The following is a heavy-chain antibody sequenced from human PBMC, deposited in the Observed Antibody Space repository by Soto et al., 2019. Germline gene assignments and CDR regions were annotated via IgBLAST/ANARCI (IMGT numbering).Heavy chain of an antibody. CDR1: GGTFSSYT. D-gene: IGHD3-10*01. V-gene: IGHV1-2*04. J-gene: IGHJ3*02. Sequence: GASVKVSCKASGGTFSSYTISWVRQAPGQGLEWMGWINPNSGGTNYAQKFQGWVTMTRDTSISTAYMELSRLRSDDTAVYYCARAGRVRGVIDIWGQGTMVTVSS. CDR3: ARAGRVRGVIDI. CDR2: INPNSGGT.